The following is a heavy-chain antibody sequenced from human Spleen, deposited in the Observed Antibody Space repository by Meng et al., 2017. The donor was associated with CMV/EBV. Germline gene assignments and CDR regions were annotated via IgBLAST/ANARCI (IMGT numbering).Heavy chain of an antibody. CDR1: GGSISRGDYY. CDR2: IYYSGST. CDR3: ARARYCSGGSCFRHFDY. D-gene: IGHD2-15*01. Sequence: QGQLQGSGPGLGKPSQTLSLTCTVSGGSISRGDYYWSWIRQPPGKGLEWIGYIYYSGSTYYNPSLKSRVTISVDTSKNQFSLKLSSVTAADTAVYYCARARYCSGGSCFRHFDYWGQGTLVTVSS. J-gene: IGHJ4*02. V-gene: IGHV4-30-4*08.